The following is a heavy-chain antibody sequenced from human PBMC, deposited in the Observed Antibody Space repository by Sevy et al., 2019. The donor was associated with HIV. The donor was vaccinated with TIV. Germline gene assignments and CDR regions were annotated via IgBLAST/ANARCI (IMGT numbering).Heavy chain of an antibody. CDR3: ARGKSGYGYALNY. CDR1: GFTVNSNY. D-gene: IGHD5-18*01. Sequence: GGSLRLSCAASGFTVNSNYMTWVRQAPGKGLEGASVIHTDDTTYHADSVKDRLTISRDNFKNTLYLHMSSLRAEDTAVYYCARGKSGYGYALNYWGQGTLVTVSS. V-gene: IGHV3-66*01. CDR2: IHTDDTT. J-gene: IGHJ4*02.